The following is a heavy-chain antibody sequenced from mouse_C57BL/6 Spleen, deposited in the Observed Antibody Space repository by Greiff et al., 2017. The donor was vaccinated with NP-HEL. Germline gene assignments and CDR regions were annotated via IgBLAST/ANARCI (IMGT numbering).Heavy chain of an antibody. J-gene: IGHJ1*03. CDR1: GYTFTDYS. Sequence: VQLQQSGPVLVKPGASVKMSCKASGYTFTDYSMNWVKQSHGKSLEWIGVINPYNGGTSYNQKFKGKATLTVDKSSSTAYMELNSLTSEDSAVYYCARSGGSYWYFDVWGTGTTVTVSS. V-gene: IGHV1-19*01. CDR3: ARSGGSYWYFDV. D-gene: IGHD1-1*02. CDR2: INPYNGGT.